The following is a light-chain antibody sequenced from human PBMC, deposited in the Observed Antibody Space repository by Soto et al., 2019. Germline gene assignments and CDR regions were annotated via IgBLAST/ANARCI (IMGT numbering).Light chain of an antibody. J-gene: IGKJ5*01. Sequence: DIQMTHAPSSLSASVGDRVTITCRARESLSRHFNWYQQKPGKAPNILIYAASSLQNGVPSRFRGSGSGTDFTLTITSLQPEDFATYYCQQTYSNLSITSGQGTRRDIK. CDR3: QQTYSNLSIT. CDR1: ESLSRH. V-gene: IGKV1-39*01. CDR2: AAS.